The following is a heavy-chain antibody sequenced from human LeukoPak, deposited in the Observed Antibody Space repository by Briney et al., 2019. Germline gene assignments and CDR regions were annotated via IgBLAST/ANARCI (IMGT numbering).Heavy chain of an antibody. V-gene: IGHV3-23*01. CDR3: ARGAHKRDDYGGFFDY. Sequence: PGGSLRLSCAASGFTFSNYAMSWVRQAPGKGLEWVSAISGSASSTYYADSVKGRFTISRDNSKNTLYLQMNSLRAEDTAVYYCARGAHKRDDYGGFFDYWGQGTLVTVSS. J-gene: IGHJ4*02. CDR2: ISGSASST. CDR1: GFTFSNYA. D-gene: IGHD4-23*01.